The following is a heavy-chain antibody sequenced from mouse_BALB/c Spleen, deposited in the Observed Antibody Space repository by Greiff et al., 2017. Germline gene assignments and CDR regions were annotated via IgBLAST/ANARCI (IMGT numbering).Heavy chain of an antibody. V-gene: IGHV1-55*01. Sequence: QVQLQQPGAELVTPGTSVKLSCKASGYNFTSYWINWVKLRPGQGLEWIGDIYPGSGSTNYNEKFKSKATLTVDTSSSTAYMQLSSLASEDSALYYCARRVIYDGYYRAFDYWGQGTTLTVSS. J-gene: IGHJ2*01. D-gene: IGHD2-3*01. CDR1: GYNFTSYW. CDR2: IYPGSGST. CDR3: ARRVIYDGYYRAFDY.